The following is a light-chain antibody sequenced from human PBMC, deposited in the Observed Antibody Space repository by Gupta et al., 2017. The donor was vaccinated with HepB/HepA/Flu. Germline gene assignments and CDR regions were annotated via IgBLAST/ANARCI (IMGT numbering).Light chain of an antibody. CDR1: QNILYNSNNKNY. CDR2: WAS. CDR3: QQYYRTPWT. J-gene: IGKJ1*01. V-gene: IGKV4-1*01. Sequence: DIVMTQSPDSLAVSLGERATINCKSSQNILYNSNNKNYLTWYQQKPGQPPRLLIYWASTRESGVPDRFSGSGSATDFTLTISSLQAEDVAIYYCQQYYRTPWTFGQGTKVEIK.